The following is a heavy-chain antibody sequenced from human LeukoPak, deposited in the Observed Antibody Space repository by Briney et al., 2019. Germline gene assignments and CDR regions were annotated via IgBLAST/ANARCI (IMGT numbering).Heavy chain of an antibody. CDR1: RFTFSTYA. D-gene: IGHD3-3*01. CDR3: AKDGLTIFGVINDAFDI. Sequence: PGGSLRLSCAASRFTFSTYAMSWVRQAPGKGLEWVSTISASGGTTYYADSVKGRFTISRDDFKNPLYLQMNTLRAEDTALYYCAKDGLTIFGVINDAFDIWGQGTMVTVSS. CDR2: ISASGGTT. V-gene: IGHV3-23*01. J-gene: IGHJ3*02.